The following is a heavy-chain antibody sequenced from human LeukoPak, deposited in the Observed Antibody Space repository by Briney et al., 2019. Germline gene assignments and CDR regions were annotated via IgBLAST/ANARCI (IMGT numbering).Heavy chain of an antibody. CDR1: GDSISSYSYF. D-gene: IGHD5-18*01. V-gene: IGHV4-39*01. CDR3: ARLPLTARRHFEY. Sequence: PSETLSLTCTVSGDSISSYSYFWGWIRQPPGKGLQWVGSIYYRGNTYYNPSLKSRVTLSADTSKNQFSLKVTSVTAADTAVYYCARLPLTARRHFEYWGQGTLVTVSS. J-gene: IGHJ4*02. CDR2: IYYRGNT.